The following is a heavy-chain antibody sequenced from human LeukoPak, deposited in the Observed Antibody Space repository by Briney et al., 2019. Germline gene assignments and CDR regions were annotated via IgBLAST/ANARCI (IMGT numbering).Heavy chain of an antibody. D-gene: IGHD4-11*01. CDR3: ARLGPTTVTTFLDY. CDR1: GGSISSYY. V-gene: IGHV4-59*08. J-gene: IGHJ4*02. CDR2: IYYSGST. Sequence: SETLSLTCSVSGGSISSYYWSWIRQPPGKGLEWIGYIYYSGSTNYNPSLKSRVTISVDTSKNQFSLKLSSVTAADTAVYYCARLGPTTVTTFLDYWGRGTLVTVSS.